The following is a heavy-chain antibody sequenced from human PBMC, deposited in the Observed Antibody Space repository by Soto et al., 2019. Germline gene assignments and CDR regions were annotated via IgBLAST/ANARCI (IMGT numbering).Heavy chain of an antibody. CDR3: AKDRLVATDTPRFDP. V-gene: IGHV3-23*01. CDR2: VSVSGNSP. D-gene: IGHD5-12*01. CDR1: GFKFSAFA. J-gene: IGHJ5*02. Sequence: PGGSLRLSCAASGFKFSAFAMTWVRQVPGKGLEWVSSVSVSGNSPYYADAVKGRFTISRDNSNNTLYLQMNSLRAEDTAVYYCAKDRLVATDTPRFDPWGQGTLVTVS.